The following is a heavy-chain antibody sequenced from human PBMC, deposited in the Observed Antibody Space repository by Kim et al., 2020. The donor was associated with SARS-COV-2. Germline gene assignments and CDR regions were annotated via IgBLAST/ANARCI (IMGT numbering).Heavy chain of an antibody. Sequence: ASVKVSCKASGYTFTSYDINWVRQATGQGLEWMGWMNPNSGNTGYAQQFQGRVTMTRNTSISTAYMELSSLRSEDTAVYCCARGGLRFLEWFPDGMDVWGQGTTVTVSS. V-gene: IGHV1-8*01. J-gene: IGHJ6*02. CDR3: ARGGLRFLEWFPDGMDV. CDR2: MNPNSGNT. D-gene: IGHD3-3*01. CDR1: GYTFTSYD.